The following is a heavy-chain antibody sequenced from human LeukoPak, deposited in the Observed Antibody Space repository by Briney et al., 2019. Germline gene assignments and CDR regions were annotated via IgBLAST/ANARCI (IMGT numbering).Heavy chain of an antibody. CDR2: IYYSGST. J-gene: IGHJ4*02. CDR1: VCPISSGGYY. V-gene: IGHV4-31*03. CDR3: PGAHRYFN. Sequence: SQTLSLTCTGSVCPISSGGYYWSWIRQHPGKVLEWTGYIYYSGSTYYNSCRKTRVTIAVDTAKTQSSRKLSSVTAADTAVYYCPGAHRYFNWGQGTLVTVSS. D-gene: IGHD3-9*01.